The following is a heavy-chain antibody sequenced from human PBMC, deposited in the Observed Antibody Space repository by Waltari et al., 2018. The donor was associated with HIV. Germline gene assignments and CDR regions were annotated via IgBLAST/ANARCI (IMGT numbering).Heavy chain of an antibody. CDR2: ISADGRSR. CDR1: VFNLNNYA. D-gene: IGHD6-19*01. Sequence: QVQVAESGVCLVQPGGSFRLSCSPSVFNLNNYAFHWICQGQCLEWLALISADGRSRFYTGSVQGRFVVSRDKFGNTVYLQINGVDPEDAARYFCARAARQWLIQYWGQGTLVTVSS. V-gene: IGHV3-30*07. J-gene: IGHJ4*02. CDR3: ARAARQWLIQY.